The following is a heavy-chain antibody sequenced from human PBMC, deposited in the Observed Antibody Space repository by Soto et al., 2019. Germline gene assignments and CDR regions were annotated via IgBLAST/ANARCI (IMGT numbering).Heavy chain of an antibody. CDR2: ITFRGVT. D-gene: IGHD3-9*01. CDR1: GDSLSSYA. V-gene: IGHV4-34*01. CDR3: ARKLEASIRHVEWFSYKWFEP. J-gene: IGHJ5*02. Sequence: QVLPHQWGSELLRPSETLSLTCDVHGDSLSSYAWSWIRQPPGKGLEWIGEITFRGVTNYHPSLKGRLSMSVDTSKNRISLNVSSVTAADTALYFCARKLEASIRHVEWFSYKWFEPWGPGTLVTVSS.